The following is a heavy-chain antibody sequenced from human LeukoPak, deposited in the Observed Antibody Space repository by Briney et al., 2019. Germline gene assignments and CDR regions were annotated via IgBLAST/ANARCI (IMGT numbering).Heavy chain of an antibody. J-gene: IGHJ3*02. Sequence: GGSLRLSCVASGFTFRDYGMHWVRQAPGKGLEWVAFIHSDGNTKYADSVKGRLTISRDNSKKTVSLEMNSLRPEDTSVYSCAEVWTPRFLEYYNDAFDMWGQGTMVIVSS. CDR2: IHSDGNTK. V-gene: IGHV3-30*02. CDR1: GFTFRDYG. D-gene: IGHD3-3*01. CDR3: AEVWTPRFLEYYNDAFDM.